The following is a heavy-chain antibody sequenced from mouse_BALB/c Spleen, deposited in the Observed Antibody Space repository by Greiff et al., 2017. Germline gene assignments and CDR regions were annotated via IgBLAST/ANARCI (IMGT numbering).Heavy chain of an antibody. J-gene: IGHJ1*01. D-gene: IGHD2-1*01. Sequence: VQLQQSGPELVKPGASVKMSCTASGYTFTSYVMHWVKQKPGQGLEWIGYINPYNDGTKYNEKFKGKATLTSDKSSSTAYMELSSLTSEDSAVYYCAGSYGNYWYFDVWGAGTTVTVSS. CDR2: INPYNDGT. V-gene: IGHV1-14*01. CDR3: AGSYGNYWYFDV. CDR1: GYTFTSYV.